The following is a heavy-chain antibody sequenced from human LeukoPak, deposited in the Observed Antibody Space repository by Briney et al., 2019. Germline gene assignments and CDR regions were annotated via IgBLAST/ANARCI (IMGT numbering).Heavy chain of an antibody. D-gene: IGHD5-18*01. J-gene: IGHJ6*02. CDR2: IRYDGSNK. Sequence: GGSLRLSCAASGFTFSTYGMHWVRQAPGKGLEWVAVIRYDGSNKYYADSVRGRFTISRDNSKNTLYLQMNSLRAEDTAVYYCARQYSFYGMDVWGQGTKVTVSS. CDR1: GFTFSTYG. CDR3: ARQYSFYGMDV. V-gene: IGHV3-33*01.